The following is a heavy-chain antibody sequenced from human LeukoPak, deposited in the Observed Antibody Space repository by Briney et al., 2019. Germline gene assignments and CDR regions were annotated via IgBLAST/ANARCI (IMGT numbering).Heavy chain of an antibody. CDR1: GFTFSSYW. D-gene: IGHD3-22*01. CDR3: AMGPYYYDSSGYYY. Sequence: GGPVRLSCAASGFTFSSYWMHWVRQAPGKGLVWVSRINSDGSSTSYAASVKGRFTISRDNAKNTLYLQMNSLRAEDTAVYYCAMGPYYYDSSGYYYWGQGTLVTVSS. V-gene: IGHV3-74*01. CDR2: INSDGSST. J-gene: IGHJ4*02.